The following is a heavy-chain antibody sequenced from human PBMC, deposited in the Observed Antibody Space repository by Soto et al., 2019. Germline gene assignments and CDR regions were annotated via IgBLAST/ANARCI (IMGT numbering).Heavy chain of an antibody. Sequence: PVGSLRLSCASSVCTFSSYCMHCVRESPGKGLEWVAVIWYDGSNKYYADSVKGRFTISRDNSKNTLYLQMNSLRAEDTAVYYCAKKWEQMVHQPDYGMEVLGQGTTVNVSS. J-gene: IGHJ6*01. CDR3: AKKWEQMVHQPDYGMEV. CDR2: IWYDGSNK. D-gene: IGHD6-13*01. V-gene: IGHV3-33*06. CDR1: VCTFSSYC.